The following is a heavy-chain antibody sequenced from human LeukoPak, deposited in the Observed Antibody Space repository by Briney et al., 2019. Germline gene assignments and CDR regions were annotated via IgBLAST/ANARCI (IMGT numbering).Heavy chain of an antibody. CDR3: ARGKQYSSPNWFDP. CDR1: GYTFTGYY. D-gene: IGHD6-6*01. V-gene: IGHV1-2*02. CDR2: INPNSGGT. J-gene: IGHJ5*02. Sequence: GASAKVSCKASGYTFTGYYMHWVRQAPGQGLEWMGWINPNSGGTNYAQKFQGRVTMTRDTSISTAYMELSRLRSDDTAVHYCARGKQYSSPNWFDPWGQGTLVTVSS.